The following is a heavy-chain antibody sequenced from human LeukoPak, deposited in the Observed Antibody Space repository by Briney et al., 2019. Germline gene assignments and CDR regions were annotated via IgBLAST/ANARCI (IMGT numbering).Heavy chain of an antibody. CDR1: GGSISSYY. J-gene: IGHJ2*01. Sequence: PSETLSLTCTVSGGSISSYYWSWIRQPAGKGLEWIGRIYTSGSTNYNPSLKSRVTMSVDTSKNQFSLKLSSVTAADTAVYHCARMGTGYCSSTSCVGYFDLWGRGTLVTVSS. D-gene: IGHD2-2*01. CDR2: IYTSGST. V-gene: IGHV4-4*07. CDR3: ARMGTGYCSSTSCVGYFDL.